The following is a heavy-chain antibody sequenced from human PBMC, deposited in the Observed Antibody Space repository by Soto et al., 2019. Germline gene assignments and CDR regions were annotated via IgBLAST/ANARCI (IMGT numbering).Heavy chain of an antibody. CDR2: ISWNSGSI. J-gene: IGHJ6*02. CDR1: GFTFDDYA. Sequence: EVQLVESGGGLVQPGRSLRLSCAASGFTFDDYAMHWVRQAPGKGLEWVSGISWNSGSIGYADSVKGRFTISRDNAKNSVYLQMNSLRAEDTALYYCAKGDYYYGMDVWGPGTTVTVSS. CDR3: AKGDYYYGMDV. V-gene: IGHV3-9*01.